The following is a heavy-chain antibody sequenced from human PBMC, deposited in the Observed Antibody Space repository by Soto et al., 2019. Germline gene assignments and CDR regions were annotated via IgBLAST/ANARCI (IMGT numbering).Heavy chain of an antibody. CDR2: IYYTGRT. V-gene: IGHV4-61*01. J-gene: IGHJ4*02. CDR1: GGSVSSGSYY. D-gene: IGHD3-22*01. CDR3: ATMSSSGYPLDY. Sequence: QVQLQESGPGLVKPSETLSLTCIVSGGSVSSGSYYWSWIRQPPGKGLEWIGFIYYTGRTSYNPSLKSPVTISVDTSNNQFSLKLSSVTAADTAVYFCATMSSSGYPLDYWGLGTLVTVSS.